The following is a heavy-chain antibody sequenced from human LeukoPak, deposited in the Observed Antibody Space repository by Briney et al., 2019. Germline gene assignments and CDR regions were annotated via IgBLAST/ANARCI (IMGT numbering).Heavy chain of an antibody. J-gene: IGHJ4*02. CDR2: ISYDGSNK. Sequence: GRSLRLSCAASGFTFSSYAMHWVRQAPGKGLEWVAVISYDGSNKYYADSVKGRFTISRDNSKNTLYLQMNSLRAEDTAVYYCARDRSRSGGYFDYWGQGTLVTVSS. CDR1: GFTFSSYA. V-gene: IGHV3-30-3*01. D-gene: IGHD4-23*01. CDR3: ARDRSRSGGYFDY.